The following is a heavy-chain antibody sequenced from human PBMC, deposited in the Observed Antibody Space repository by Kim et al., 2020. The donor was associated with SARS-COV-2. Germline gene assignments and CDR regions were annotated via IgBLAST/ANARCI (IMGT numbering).Heavy chain of an antibody. J-gene: IGHJ4*02. CDR1: GYTFTNYG. Sequence: ASVKVSCKASGYTFTNYGISWVRQAPGQGLEWMGWISASNGDTNYVQKFRGRVTMTTETSTSTAYMELRSLRSDDTAMYYCARDEHNSGSYRHYWGQGTLVTVSS. CDR2: ISASNGDT. CDR3: ARDEHNSGSYRHY. V-gene: IGHV1-18*04. D-gene: IGHD3-10*01.